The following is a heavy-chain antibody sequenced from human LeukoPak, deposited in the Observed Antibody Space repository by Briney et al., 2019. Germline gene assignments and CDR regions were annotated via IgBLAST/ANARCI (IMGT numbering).Heavy chain of an antibody. Sequence: SETLSLTCTVSTFSISSGYYWGWIRQPPGKGLEWIGGIYRTGSTDYNPSLKSRVTISVDTSKNQFSLKLSSVTAADTAVYYCARGTGIAARPKFDYWGQGTLVTVSS. CDR1: TFSISSGYY. CDR2: IYRTGST. V-gene: IGHV4-38-2*02. D-gene: IGHD6-6*01. J-gene: IGHJ4*02. CDR3: ARGTGIAARPKFDY.